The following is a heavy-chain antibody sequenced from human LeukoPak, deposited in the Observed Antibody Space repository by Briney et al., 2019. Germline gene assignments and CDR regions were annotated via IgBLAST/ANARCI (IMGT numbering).Heavy chain of an antibody. CDR1: GFTFDDYG. CDR3: ARGEPMIAAPFDI. D-gene: IGHD6-6*01. J-gene: IGHJ3*02. Sequence: GGSQRLSCAASGFTFDDYGMSWVRQAPGKGLEWVSGINWNSGNTGYADSVKGRFTISRDNAKNSLFLQMNSLRAEDTALYYCARGEPMIAAPFDIWGQGTMVTVSS. CDR2: INWNSGNT. V-gene: IGHV3-20*04.